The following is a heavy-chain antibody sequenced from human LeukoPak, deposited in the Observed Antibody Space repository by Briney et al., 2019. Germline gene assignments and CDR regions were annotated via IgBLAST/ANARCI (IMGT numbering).Heavy chain of an antibody. J-gene: IGHJ5*02. CDR2: FDPEDGET. D-gene: IGHD2-2*01. Sequence: GASVKVSCKVSGYTLTELSMHWVRQAPGKGLEWMGGFDPEDGETIYAQKFQGRVTMTEDTSTDIAYMELSSLRSEDTAVYYCATGVVVVPAAIRWFDPWGQGTLVTVSS. CDR1: GYTLTELS. CDR3: ATGVVVVPAAIRWFDP. V-gene: IGHV1-24*01.